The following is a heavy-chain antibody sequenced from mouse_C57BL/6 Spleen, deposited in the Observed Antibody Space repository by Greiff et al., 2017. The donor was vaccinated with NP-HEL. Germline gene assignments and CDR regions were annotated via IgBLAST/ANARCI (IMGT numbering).Heavy chain of an antibody. D-gene: IGHD2-1*01. CDR1: GYTFTSYW. CDR3: ATGFYYGNYGSYFDY. Sequence: QVHVKQPGAELVKPGASVKLSCKASGYTFTSYWMHWVKQRPGRGLEWIGRIDPNSGGTKYNEKFKSKATLTVDKPSSTAYMQLSSLTSEDSAVYYCATGFYYGNYGSYFDYWGQGTTLTVSS. CDR2: IDPNSGGT. V-gene: IGHV1-72*01. J-gene: IGHJ2*01.